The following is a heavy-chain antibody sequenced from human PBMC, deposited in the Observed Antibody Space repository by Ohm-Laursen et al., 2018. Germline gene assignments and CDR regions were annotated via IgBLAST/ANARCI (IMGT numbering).Heavy chain of an antibody. V-gene: IGHV3-9*01. D-gene: IGHD1-1*01. CDR1: GFTLVDYA. Sequence: FLGVSRTASGFTLVDYAMHWVRQAPGKGLAWVSGISWNSGSIGYADSVKGRFTISRDNAKNSLSLQMNSLRTEDTALYYCAKDRNRWAAGSNDFWGQRTLVTVSS. CDR3: AKDRNRWAAGSNDF. J-gene: IGHJ4*02. CDR2: ISWNSGSI.